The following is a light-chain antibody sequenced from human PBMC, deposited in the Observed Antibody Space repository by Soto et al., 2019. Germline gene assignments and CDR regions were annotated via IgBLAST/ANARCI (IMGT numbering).Light chain of an antibody. CDR3: QTWDTGARVV. CDR2: LSSDGSH. J-gene: IGLJ2*01. V-gene: IGLV4-69*01. Sequence: QPVLTQSPSASASLGASVKLTCTLSSGHSSYAIAWHQQQPEKGPRYLMKLSSDGSHSKGDGIPDRFSGSRSGAERYLTIASLQSEDEADYYCQTWDTGARVVFGGGTMLTVL. CDR1: SGHSSYA.